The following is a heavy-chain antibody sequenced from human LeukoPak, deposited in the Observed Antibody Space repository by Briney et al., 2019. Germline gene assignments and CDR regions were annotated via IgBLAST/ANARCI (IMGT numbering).Heavy chain of an antibody. CDR1: GLNIRNYW. J-gene: IGHJ2*01. CDR3: ARETTVSREWYFDL. Sequence: PGGSLRLSCALSGLNIRNYWMHWVRQAPGKGLVWVSRMNDDGSGISCADSVKGRFTISRDHAKNTLYLQMNSLRAEDTAVYYCARETTVSREWYFDLWGRGTLVTVAS. CDR2: MNDDGSGI. V-gene: IGHV3-74*01. D-gene: IGHD4-17*01.